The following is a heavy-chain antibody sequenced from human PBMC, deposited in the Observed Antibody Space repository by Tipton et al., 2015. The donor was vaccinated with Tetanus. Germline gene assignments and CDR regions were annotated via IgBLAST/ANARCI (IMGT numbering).Heavy chain of an antibody. V-gene: IGHV3-53*01. CDR2: IYSGGST. J-gene: IGHJ4*02. CDR3: ARDILNCSSTSCYESSAY. Sequence: GSLRLSCAASGFTVSSNYMSWVRQAPGKGLEWVSVIYSGGSTYYADSVKGRFTISRDNSKNTLYLQMNSLRAEDTAVYYCARDILNCSSTSCYESSAYWGQGTLVTVSS. CDR1: GFTVSSNY. D-gene: IGHD2-2*01.